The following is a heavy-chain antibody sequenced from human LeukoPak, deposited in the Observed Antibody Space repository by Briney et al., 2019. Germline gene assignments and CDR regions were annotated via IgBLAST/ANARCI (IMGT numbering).Heavy chain of an antibody. CDR3: ARERGITIFGVVKYYFDY. CDR1: GYTFTGYY. V-gene: IGHV1-2*02. Sequence: ASVNVSCKASGYTFTGYYMHWVRQAPGQGLEWMGWINPNSGGTNYAQKFQGRVTMTRDTSISTAYMELSRLRSDDTAVYYCARERGITIFGVVKYYFDYWGQGTLVTVSS. CDR2: INPNSGGT. D-gene: IGHD3-3*01. J-gene: IGHJ4*02.